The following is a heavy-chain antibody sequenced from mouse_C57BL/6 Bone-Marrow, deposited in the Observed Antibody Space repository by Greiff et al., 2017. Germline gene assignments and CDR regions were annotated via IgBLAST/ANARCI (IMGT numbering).Heavy chain of an antibody. D-gene: IGHD2-3*01. CDR1: GFTFSSYT. CDR3: ARQNGYYVSLAWFAY. V-gene: IGHV5-9*01. J-gene: IGHJ3*01. Sequence: EVKLVESGEGLVKPGGSLKLSCAASGFTFSSYTMSWVRQTPEKRLEWVATISGGGGNTYYPDSVKGRFTISRDNAKNTLYLQMSSLRSEDTALYYCARQNGYYVSLAWFAYWGQGTLVTVSA. CDR2: ISGGGGNT.